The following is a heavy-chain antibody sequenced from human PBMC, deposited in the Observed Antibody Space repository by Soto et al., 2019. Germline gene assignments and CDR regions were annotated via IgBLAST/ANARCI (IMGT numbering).Heavy chain of an antibody. D-gene: IGHD2-8*01. CDR3: AKNGQPPYYYDGMDV. J-gene: IGHJ6*02. Sequence: QGQLVQSGAEVKKPGASVKVSCKASGYTFTRYGISWLQQAPGQGLEWMGWISGYNGDTKYAQKFQGRVTMTIDTSTTTVYMELRSLTSDDTAVYYCAKNGQPPYYYDGMDVWGQGTTVTVSS. CDR1: GYTFTRYG. CDR2: ISGYNGDT. V-gene: IGHV1-18*01.